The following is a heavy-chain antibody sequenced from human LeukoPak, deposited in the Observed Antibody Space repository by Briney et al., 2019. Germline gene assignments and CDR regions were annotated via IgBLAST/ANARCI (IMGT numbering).Heavy chain of an antibody. J-gene: IGHJ5*02. V-gene: IGHV3-11*01. CDR1: GLTLNDYY. Sequence: PGGSLRLSCAASGLTLNDYYMSWIRQAPGKGLEWLSYINIGGTNTHYADSVKGRFTISRDNAKKSLYLEMNNLRAEDTAVYYCATDGAGFDTWGQGVLVTVSS. CDR2: INIGGTNT. CDR3: ATDGAGFDT.